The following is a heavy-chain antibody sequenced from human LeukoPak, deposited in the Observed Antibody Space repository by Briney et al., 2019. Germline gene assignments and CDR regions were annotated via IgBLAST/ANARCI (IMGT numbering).Heavy chain of an antibody. J-gene: IGHJ4*02. D-gene: IGHD3-10*01. CDR3: ARGGDYYGSGSYYNLDY. Sequence: GESLKISSKGSGXSFTSYCIGWVRQMPGKGLEWMGIIYPGDSDTRYSPSFQGPVTISADKSISTAYLQWGSLKASDTAMYYCARGGDYYGSGSYYNLDYWGQGTLVTVSS. CDR2: IYPGDSDT. CDR1: GXSFTSYC. V-gene: IGHV5-51*01.